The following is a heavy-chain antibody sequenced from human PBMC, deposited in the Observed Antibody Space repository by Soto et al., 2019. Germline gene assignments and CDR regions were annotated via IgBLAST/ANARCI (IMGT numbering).Heavy chain of an antibody. V-gene: IGHV1-46*01. Sequence: GASVKVSCKASGYTFSGYYIYWVRQAPGQGLEWMGTVNPSGGHTTYAQHFLGRVTMTRDTSTSTLYMELTSLTSDDTAIYYCARGGHVVVVTAALDYWGQGTLVTVSS. CDR2: VNPSGGHT. CDR1: GYTFSGYY. CDR3: ARGGHVVVVTAALDY. J-gene: IGHJ4*02. D-gene: IGHD2-21*02.